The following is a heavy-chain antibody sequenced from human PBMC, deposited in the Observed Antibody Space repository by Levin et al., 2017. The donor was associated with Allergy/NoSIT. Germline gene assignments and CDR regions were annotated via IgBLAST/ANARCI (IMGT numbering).Heavy chain of an antibody. CDR3: TRSQSGRYY. CDR1: GFTFSTYW. Sequence: GESLKISCAASGFTFSTYWMHWVRQAPGKGLVWVSLINSDGSSTGYADSVKGRFTISRDNAKNTLYLQMNSLRAEYTAVYYCTRSQSGRYYWGQGALVTVSS. CDR2: INSDGSST. V-gene: IGHV3-74*01. D-gene: IGHD1-26*01. J-gene: IGHJ4*02.